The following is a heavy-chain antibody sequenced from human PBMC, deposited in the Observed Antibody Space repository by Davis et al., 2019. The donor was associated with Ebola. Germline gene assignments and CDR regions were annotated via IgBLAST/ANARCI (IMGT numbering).Heavy chain of an antibody. Sequence: SETLSLTCAVYGRSFSGYYCSWIRQPPGKGLEWIGEINHSGTTNYNPSLKSRVTISVDTSKNQFSLKLSSVTAADTAVYYCARSREYYDFWSGYYYVYYGMDVWGQGTTVTVSS. CDR1: GRSFSGYY. D-gene: IGHD3-3*01. CDR2: INHSGTT. CDR3: ARSREYYDFWSGYYYVYYGMDV. V-gene: IGHV4-34*01. J-gene: IGHJ6*02.